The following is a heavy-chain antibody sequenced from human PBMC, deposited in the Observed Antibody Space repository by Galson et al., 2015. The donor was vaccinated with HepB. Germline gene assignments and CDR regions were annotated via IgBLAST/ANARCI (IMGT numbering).Heavy chain of an antibody. J-gene: IGHJ3*02. CDR1: GFTVSSNY. CDR3: ARDKVDCSSTSCYGFGAFDI. CDR2: IYSGGST. V-gene: IGHV3-53*04. D-gene: IGHD2-2*01. Sequence: SLRLSCAASGFTVSSNYMSWVRQAPGKGLEWVSLIYSGGSTYYADFVKGRFTISRHNSKNTLYLQMNSLRAEDTAVYYCARDKVDCSSTSCYGFGAFDIWGRWTMVTVSS.